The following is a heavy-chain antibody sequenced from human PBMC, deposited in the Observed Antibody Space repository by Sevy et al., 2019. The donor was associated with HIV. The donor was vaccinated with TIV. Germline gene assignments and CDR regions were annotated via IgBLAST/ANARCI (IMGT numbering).Heavy chain of an antibody. CDR1: GFTFSTYT. CDR2: ISGSSGST. D-gene: IGHD6-13*01. Sequence: GGSLRLSCAASGFTFSTYTMNWVRQAPGKGLEWVSAISGSSGSTYYADSVKGRFTISRDKSKNTLYLQMNNLRAEDTAIYYCAKGDSTFYGMDVWGQGTTVTVSS. J-gene: IGHJ6*02. CDR3: AKGDSTFYGMDV. V-gene: IGHV3-23*01.